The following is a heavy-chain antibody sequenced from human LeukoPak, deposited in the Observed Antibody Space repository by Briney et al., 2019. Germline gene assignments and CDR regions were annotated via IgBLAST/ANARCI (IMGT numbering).Heavy chain of an antibody. Sequence: PGGSLRLSCAASGFTFSSYAMSWVRQAPGKGLEWVSTISGNGGSTYYADSVKGRFTISRDNSKNTLYLQMNSLRAEDTAVYYCAKAPYSSSLHFDCWGQGTLVTVSS. CDR1: GFTFSSYA. V-gene: IGHV3-23*01. CDR3: AKAPYSSSLHFDC. J-gene: IGHJ4*02. D-gene: IGHD6-13*01. CDR2: ISGNGGST.